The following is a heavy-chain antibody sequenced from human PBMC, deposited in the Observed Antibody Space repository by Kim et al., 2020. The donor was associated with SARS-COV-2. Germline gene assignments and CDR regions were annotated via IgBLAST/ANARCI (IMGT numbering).Heavy chain of an antibody. CDR3: ARDRPFSMVQGIINYHYFFYYLDV. D-gene: IGHD3-10*01. V-gene: IGHV3-30-3*01. CDR1: GFIFNSYA. J-gene: IGHJ6*03. CDR2: ISCDGDNT. Sequence: GGSLRLSCAASGFIFNSYAMHWVRQAPGKGLEWVSLISCDGDNTYYADSVKGRFTISRDNSKNTLYLQMNTLRADDTAVYYCARDRPFSMVQGIINYHYFFYYLDVWGDGTTCTVSS.